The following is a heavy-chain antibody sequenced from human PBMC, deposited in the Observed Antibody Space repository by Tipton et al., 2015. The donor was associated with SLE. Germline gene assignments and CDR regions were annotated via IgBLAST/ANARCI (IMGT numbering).Heavy chain of an antibody. D-gene: IGHD6-13*01. J-gene: IGHJ5*02. CDR3: ARDMDVLPSGSWSGIAH. Sequence: GLVKPSETLSLTCTVSGDAITNSYWSWIRQPVGKGLEWIGRMYFSGVTDYNPSLKGRLTLSIDTSRNQFSLKLNTVTAADTAVYYCARDMDVLPSGSWSGIAHWGQGTLVSVS. V-gene: IGHV4-4*07. CDR2: MYFSGVT. CDR1: GDAITNSY.